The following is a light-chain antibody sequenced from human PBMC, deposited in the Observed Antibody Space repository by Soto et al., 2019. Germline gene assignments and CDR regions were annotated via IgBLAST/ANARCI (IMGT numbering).Light chain of an antibody. J-gene: IGKJ2*01. CDR1: QSVSSSY. Sequence: ETVLTQSPGTLSLSPGERATLSCRASQSVSSSYLAWYQQRPGQALRLLIYGVSKRAIGIPDRFSGSGSGTDFTLTISRLEPEDFAVYYCQQYDSSPPMYTFGQGTKLEIK. CDR2: GVS. CDR3: QQYDSSPPMYT. V-gene: IGKV3-20*01.